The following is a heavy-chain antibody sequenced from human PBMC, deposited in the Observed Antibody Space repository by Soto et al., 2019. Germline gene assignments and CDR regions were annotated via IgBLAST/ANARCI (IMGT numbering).Heavy chain of an antibody. Sequence: ASVKVSCKASGYTFTSYGISWVRQAPGQGLDWMGWISAYNGNTNYAQKLQGRVTMTTDTSTSTAYMELRSLRSDDTAVYYCTRGTQYSSSSLYYYYGMDVWGQGTTVTVSS. CDR2: ISAYNGNT. D-gene: IGHD6-6*01. CDR1: GYTFTSYG. V-gene: IGHV1-18*01. CDR3: TRGTQYSSSSLYYYYGMDV. J-gene: IGHJ6*02.